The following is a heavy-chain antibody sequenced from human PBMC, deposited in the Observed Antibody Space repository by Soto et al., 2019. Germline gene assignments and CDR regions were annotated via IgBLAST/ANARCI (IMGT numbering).Heavy chain of an antibody. V-gene: IGHV5-10-1*01. CDR1: GYSFTSYW. J-gene: IGHJ4*02. Sequence: GESLKISCKGSGYSFTSYWISWVRQMPGKGLEWMGRIDPSDSYTNYSPSFQGHVTISADKSISTAYLQWSSLKASDTAMYYCARRGSYYDSSGHDYWGQGTLVTSPQ. CDR3: ARRGSYYDSSGHDY. D-gene: IGHD3-22*01. CDR2: IDPSDSYT.